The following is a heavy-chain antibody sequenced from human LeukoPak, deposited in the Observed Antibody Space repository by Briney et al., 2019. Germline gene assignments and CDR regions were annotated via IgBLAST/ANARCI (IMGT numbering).Heavy chain of an antibody. CDR2: IWYDGSNK. V-gene: IGHV3-33*01. CDR3: ARGHDSYLDY. Sequence: GRSPRLSCAASGFTFSSYGMHWVRQAPGKGLEWVAVIWYDGSNKYYADSVKGRFTISRDNSRNTLYLQMNSLRAEDTAVYYCARGHDSYLDYWGQGTLVTVSS. J-gene: IGHJ4*02. CDR1: GFTFSSYG.